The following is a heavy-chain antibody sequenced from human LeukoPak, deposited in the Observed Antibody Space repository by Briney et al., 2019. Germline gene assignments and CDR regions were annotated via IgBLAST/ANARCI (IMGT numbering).Heavy chain of an antibody. V-gene: IGHV3-33*01. J-gene: IGHJ5*02. CDR1: GFTFSSYG. Sequence: GGSLRLSCAASGFTFSSYGMHGVRKAPGKGLEWVAVIWYDGSNKYYADSVKGRFTISRDNSKNTLYLQMNSLRAEDTAVYYCARGAAAGNWFDPWGQGTLVTVSS. CDR2: IWYDGSNK. D-gene: IGHD6-13*01. CDR3: ARGAAAGNWFDP.